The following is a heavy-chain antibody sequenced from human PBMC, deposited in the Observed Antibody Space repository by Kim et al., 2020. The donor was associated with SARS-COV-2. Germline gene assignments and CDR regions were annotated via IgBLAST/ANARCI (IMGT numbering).Heavy chain of an antibody. CDR1: GYTFTGYY. J-gene: IGHJ4*02. CDR2: INPNSGGT. CDR3: ARVRYYDSSGHPPDY. D-gene: IGHD3-22*01. V-gene: IGHV1-2*02. Sequence: ASVKVSCKASGYTFTGYYMHWVRQAPGQGLEWMGWINPNSGGTNYAQKFQGRVTMTRDTSISTAYMELSRLRSDDTAVYYCARVRYYDSSGHPPDYWGQGTLVTVSS.